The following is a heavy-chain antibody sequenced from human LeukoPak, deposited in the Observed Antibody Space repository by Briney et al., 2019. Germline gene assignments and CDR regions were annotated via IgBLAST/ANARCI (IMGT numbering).Heavy chain of an antibody. CDR3: ANSGLNRFEY. CDR2: ISGSGGNS. V-gene: IGHV3-23*01. CDR1: GFSFDTYA. Sequence: PGGSLRLSCTASGFSFDTYAMNWVRQVPGKGLEWVSGISGSGGNSYYADSVKGRFTISRDNSKNTLYLQVNSLRADDTAVYYCANSGLNRFEYWGQGALVTVSS. D-gene: IGHD2-15*01. J-gene: IGHJ4*02.